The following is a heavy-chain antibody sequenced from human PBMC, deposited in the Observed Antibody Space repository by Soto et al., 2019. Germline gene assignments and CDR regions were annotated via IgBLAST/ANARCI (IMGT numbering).Heavy chain of an antibody. CDR1: GFTLRNYA. Sequence: GGSLRLSCEASGFTLRNYAMTWVRQAPGKGLEWVSLISANDVGTYYAESVKTRFTISTDQSRNTVYLQMDSLRADDTAIYYCAKAKNDYNWDNRPPFAYWGQGTLVTVS. CDR2: ISANDVGT. V-gene: IGHV3-23*01. CDR3: AKAKNDYNWDNRPPFAY. D-gene: IGHD1-20*01. J-gene: IGHJ4*02.